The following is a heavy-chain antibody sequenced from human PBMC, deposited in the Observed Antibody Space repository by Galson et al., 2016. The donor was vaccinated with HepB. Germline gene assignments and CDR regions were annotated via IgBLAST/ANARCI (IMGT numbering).Heavy chain of an antibody. J-gene: IGHJ4*02. D-gene: IGHD3-10*01. CDR3: RRSEGEEPIDY. V-gene: IGHV3-53*01. Sequence: SLRLSCAASGFIVSSTYMSWVRQAPGKGLEWVSMINADGTTNYADSVKGRFTISRDSLKNMLYLQMNSLRAEDTAVYYCRRSEGEEPIDYWGQGTLVTVSS. CDR1: GFIVSSTY. CDR2: INADGTT.